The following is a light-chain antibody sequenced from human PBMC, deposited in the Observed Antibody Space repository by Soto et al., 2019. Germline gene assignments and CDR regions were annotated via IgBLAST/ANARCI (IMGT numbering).Light chain of an antibody. CDR1: SSDIGGYNY. CDR3: CSRASSITYV. V-gene: IGLV2-14*01. CDR2: EVS. Sequence: QSALTQPASVSGSPGQSITISCTGTSSDIGGYNYVSWYQQHPGEAPKLMIYEVSNRPSGVSNRFSGYKSGNTASLTISGLQADDEADYYCCSRASSITYVFGSGTKVT. J-gene: IGLJ1*01.